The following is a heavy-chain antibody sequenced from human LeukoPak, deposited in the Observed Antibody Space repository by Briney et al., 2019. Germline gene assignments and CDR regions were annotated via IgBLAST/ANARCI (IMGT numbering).Heavy chain of an antibody. V-gene: IGHV3-7*01. CDR1: GFTFSSYW. J-gene: IGHJ3*02. Sequence: HPGGSLRLSCAASGFTFSSYWMSWVRQAPGKGLEWVANIKQDGSEKYYVDSVKGRFTISRDNAKNSLYLQMNSLRAEDTAVYYCAREIPAARSDAFDIWGQGTMVTVSS. CDR2: IKQDGSEK. D-gene: IGHD2-2*01. CDR3: AREIPAARSDAFDI.